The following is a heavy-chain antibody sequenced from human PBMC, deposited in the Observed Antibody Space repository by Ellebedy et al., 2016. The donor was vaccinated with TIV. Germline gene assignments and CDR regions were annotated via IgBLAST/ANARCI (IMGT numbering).Heavy chain of an antibody. CDR1: GFSLSTSGMC. J-gene: IGHJ4*02. V-gene: IGHV2-70*01. Sequence: SGPTLVXPTQTLTLTCIFSGFSLSTSGMCVTWIRQPPGKALEWLALIDWADGKYYSTSLKTRLSISKDTSKNQVVLTMTNMNPVDTATYYCVRMTYGDFGGDLEFWGQGTLVTVSS. CDR3: VRMTYGDFGGDLEF. CDR2: IDWADGK. D-gene: IGHD4-17*01.